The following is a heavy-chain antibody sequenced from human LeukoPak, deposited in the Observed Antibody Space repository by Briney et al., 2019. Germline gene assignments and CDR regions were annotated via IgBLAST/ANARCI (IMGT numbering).Heavy chain of an antibody. J-gene: IGHJ4*02. V-gene: IGHV3-23*01. CDR1: GFTFSSYA. CDR3: AKGYSSSSGNFDY. Sequence: GGSLRLSCAASGFTFSSYAMSCVRQAPGKGLEWVSAISGSGGSTYYADSVKGRFTISRDNSKNTLYLQMNSLRAEDTAVYYCAKGYSSSSGNFDYWGQGTLVTVSS. D-gene: IGHD6-6*01. CDR2: ISGSGGST.